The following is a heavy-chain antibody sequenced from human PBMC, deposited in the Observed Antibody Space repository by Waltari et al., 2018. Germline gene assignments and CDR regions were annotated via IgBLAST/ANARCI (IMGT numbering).Heavy chain of an antibody. CDR2: ITTSDRSI. CDR1: GFTFGSYE. Sequence: EVQLVESGGGLVQPGGSLRLSCVASGFTFGSYEMNWVRQAPGKGLEWVSYITTSDRSIYDADSVKGRFTISRDNAKNSLYLQMNSLRAEDTAVYYCARVGGYHYYYMDVWGKGTTVTVSS. D-gene: IGHD3-16*01. J-gene: IGHJ6*03. CDR3: ARVGGYHYYYMDV. V-gene: IGHV3-48*03.